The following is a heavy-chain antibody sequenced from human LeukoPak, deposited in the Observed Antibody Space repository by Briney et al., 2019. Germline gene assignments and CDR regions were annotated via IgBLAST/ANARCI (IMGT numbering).Heavy chain of an antibody. CDR1: GGSISSYY. CDR3: ARSWIAAAGNWFDP. D-gene: IGHD6-13*01. V-gene: IGHV4-59*01. Sequence: SETLSLTCTVSGGSISSYYWSWILQPPGKGLEWIGYIYYSGSTNYNPSLKSRVTISVDTSKNQFSLKLSSVTAADTAVYYCARSWIAAAGNWFDPWGQGTLVTVSS. CDR2: IYYSGST. J-gene: IGHJ5*02.